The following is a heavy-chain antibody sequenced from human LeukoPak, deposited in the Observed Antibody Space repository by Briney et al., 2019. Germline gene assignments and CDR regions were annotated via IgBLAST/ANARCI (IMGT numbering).Heavy chain of an antibody. D-gene: IGHD2-2*01. Sequence: SETLSLTCAVSGYSINSGYCWGWIRQPPGKGLEWIGEIYHSGSTNYNPSLKSRVTISVDKSKNQFSLKLSSVTAADTAVYYCASAPWDIVVVPAANWGQGTLVTVSS. V-gene: IGHV4-38-2*01. CDR2: IYHSGST. J-gene: IGHJ4*02. CDR1: GYSINSGYC. CDR3: ASAPWDIVVVPAAN.